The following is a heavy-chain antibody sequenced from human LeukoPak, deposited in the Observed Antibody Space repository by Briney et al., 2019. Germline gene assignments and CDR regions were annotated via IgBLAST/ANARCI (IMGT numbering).Heavy chain of an antibody. J-gene: IGHJ6*04. V-gene: IGHV1-69*13. Sequence: ASVKVSCKASGDTFSSYAISWVRQAPGQGLEWMGGIIPIFGTANYAQKFQGRVTITADESTSTAYMELSSLRSEDTAVYYCASSSADHYYYYYGMDVWGKGTTVTVSS. CDR1: GDTFSSYA. CDR2: IIPIFGTA. D-gene: IGHD6-6*01. CDR3: ASSSADHYYYYYGMDV.